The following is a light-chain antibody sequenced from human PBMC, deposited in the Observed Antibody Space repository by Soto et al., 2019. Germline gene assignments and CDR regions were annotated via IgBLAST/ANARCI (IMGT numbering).Light chain of an antibody. CDR3: QHYVTSLTT. Sequence: EIVLTQSPGTLCSPPGARPSLSCGASQSATSNYLAWYQQKHGQAPRLLIFGASIRVKGIPDRFIGSGSGTDFTLTISRLEPEDFAVYYCQHYVTSLTTFGQGTKVDIK. J-gene: IGKJ1*01. V-gene: IGKV3-20*01. CDR1: QSATSNY. CDR2: GAS.